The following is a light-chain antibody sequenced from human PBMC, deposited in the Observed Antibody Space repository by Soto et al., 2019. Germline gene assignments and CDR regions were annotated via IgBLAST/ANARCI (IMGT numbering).Light chain of an antibody. Sequence: EIVMTQSPATLSVSPGERAALSCRASQSVSSNFAWYQQKPGQAPRLLIYGASTRATGIPARFSGSGSETEFTLTISSLQSEDFAVYYCQQYNNWPYTFGRGTKLEI. V-gene: IGKV3-15*01. CDR2: GAS. J-gene: IGKJ2*01. CDR1: QSVSSN. CDR3: QQYNNWPYT.